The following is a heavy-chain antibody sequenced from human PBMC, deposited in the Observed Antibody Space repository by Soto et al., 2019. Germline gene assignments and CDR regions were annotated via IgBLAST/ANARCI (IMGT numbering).Heavy chain of an antibody. CDR3: ARVIRGAYYNSPLDT. Sequence: ASVKVSCKASGYTFTGYFMHWVRQAPGQGLEWMGWINPYSGGADYAQSFQGRVTMTRDTSISTVYMELSRLRFDDTAVYYCARVIRGAYYNSPLDTWGQGSLVTVSS. CDR1: GYTFTGYF. J-gene: IGHJ5*02. CDR2: INPYSGGA. D-gene: IGHD3-10*01. V-gene: IGHV1-2*02.